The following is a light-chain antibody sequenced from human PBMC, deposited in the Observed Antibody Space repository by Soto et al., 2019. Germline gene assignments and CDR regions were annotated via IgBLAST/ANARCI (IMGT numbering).Light chain of an antibody. CDR1: QTLRTR. CDR3: QQYNSYSWT. CDR2: EAS. Sequence: DSQMTHSPCMLAGSVGDRVRSTGRASQTLRTRLAWYQQKSGEAPTLLTYEASNLVSGVPSRFSGSGSGTEFTLTISSLQPDDFATYYCQQYNSYSWTFGQGTKVDIK. V-gene: IGKV1-5*01. J-gene: IGKJ1*01.